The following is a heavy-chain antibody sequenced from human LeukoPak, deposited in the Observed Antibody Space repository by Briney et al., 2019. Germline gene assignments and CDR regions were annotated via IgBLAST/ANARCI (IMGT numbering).Heavy chain of an antibody. D-gene: IGHD3-3*02. J-gene: IGHJ4*02. V-gene: IGHV3-7*03. CDR1: GFTFSSYA. CDR2: INQDGGEK. CDR3: VRGHLWLEN. Sequence: PGGSLRLSCAASGFTFSSYAMSWVRQAPGKGLEWVATINQDGGEKYYVDSVKGRFIISRDNAKNSVYLQMDSLRVEETAVYSCVRGHLWLENWGQGTLVTVSS.